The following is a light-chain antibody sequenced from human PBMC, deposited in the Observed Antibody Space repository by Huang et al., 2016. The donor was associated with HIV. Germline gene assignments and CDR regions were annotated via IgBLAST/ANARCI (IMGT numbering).Light chain of an antibody. Sequence: DIQMTQSPTSLSAYVGDRVTITCRASQAIRNSVAWYQQRPGKAPKLLLYAASRLETGVPSSFSGSGSGADYTLTISSLQTEDFATYFCLQYENIPLCTFGQGTKLEIK. V-gene: IGKV1-NL1*01. CDR3: LQYENIPLCT. CDR2: AAS. J-gene: IGKJ2*02. CDR1: QAIRNS.